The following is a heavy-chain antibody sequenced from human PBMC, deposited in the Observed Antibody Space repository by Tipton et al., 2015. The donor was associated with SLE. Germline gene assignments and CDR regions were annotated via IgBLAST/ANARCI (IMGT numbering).Heavy chain of an antibody. V-gene: IGHV3-33*06. CDR3: AKDRGYSGYDLAY. J-gene: IGHJ4*02. Sequence: SLRLSCAASGFTFSSYGMHWVRQVPGKGLEWVAAAWYDGTSEYYADSVKGRFTISRDNSENTLSLQMNSLRTEDTAVYYCAKDRGYSGYDLAYWGQGTLVTVSS. D-gene: IGHD5-12*01. CDR2: AWYDGTSE. CDR1: GFTFSSYG.